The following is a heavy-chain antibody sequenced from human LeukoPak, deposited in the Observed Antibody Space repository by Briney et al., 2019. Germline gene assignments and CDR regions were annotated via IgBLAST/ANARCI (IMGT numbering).Heavy chain of an antibody. CDR3: ASRSGRNYYGMDV. V-gene: IGHV4-59*01. D-gene: IGHD3-10*01. J-gene: IGHJ6*02. CDR2: AYYSGST. CDR1: GGSISSYY. Sequence: SETLSLTCTVPGGSISSYYWNRIRQPPGKALEWLGYAYYSGSTNYNPSLKTRLTISVDTSKAQFSLTLSSVTAADTAIYYCASRSGRNYYGMDVWGQGTTVIVSS.